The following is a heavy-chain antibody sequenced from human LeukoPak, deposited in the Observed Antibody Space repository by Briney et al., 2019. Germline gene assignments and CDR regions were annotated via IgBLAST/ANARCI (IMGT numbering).Heavy chain of an antibody. D-gene: IGHD3-16*01. J-gene: IGHJ6*02. Sequence: SETLSLTCTVSGGSISSYYWSWIRQPPGKGLEWIGYIYYSGSTNYNPSLKSRVTISVDTSKNQFSLKLSSVTAADTAVYYCARDLGRYRLGSYGMDVWGQGTTVTVSS. V-gene: IGHV4-59*01. CDR3: ARDLGRYRLGSYGMDV. CDR2: IYYSGST. CDR1: GGSISSYY.